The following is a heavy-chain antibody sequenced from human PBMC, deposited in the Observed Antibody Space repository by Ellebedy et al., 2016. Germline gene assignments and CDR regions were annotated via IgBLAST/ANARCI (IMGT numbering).Heavy chain of an antibody. J-gene: IGHJ2*01. Sequence: GESLKISCAASGFTFSSYAMNWVRQAPGKGLVWVSGISGSGYNRYYADSVKGHFTISRDNSKSTVYLQVDSLRVEDTALYYCARSTAPPGLLRGYFDLWGRGTLVSVSS. CDR3: ARSTAPPGLLRGYFDL. D-gene: IGHD4-17*01. V-gene: IGHV3-23*01. CDR1: GFTFSSYA. CDR2: ISGSGYNR.